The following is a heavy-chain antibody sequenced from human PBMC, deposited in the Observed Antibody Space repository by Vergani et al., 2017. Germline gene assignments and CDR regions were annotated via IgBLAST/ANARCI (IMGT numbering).Heavy chain of an antibody. CDR3: ARYRVAVAGSYWYFDL. J-gene: IGHJ2*01. CDR2: IYSGGST. V-gene: IGHV3-53*01. D-gene: IGHD6-19*01. Sequence: EVQLVESGGGLIQPGGSLRLSCAASGFTVSSNYMSWVRQAPGKGLEWVSVIYSGGSTYYADSVKGRFTISRDNSKNTLYLQMHSLRAEDTAVYYCARYRVAVAGSYWYFDLWGRGTLVTVSS. CDR1: GFTVSSNY.